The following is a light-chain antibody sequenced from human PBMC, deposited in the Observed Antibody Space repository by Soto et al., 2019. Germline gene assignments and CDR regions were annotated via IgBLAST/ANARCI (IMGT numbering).Light chain of an antibody. CDR2: KAS. Sequence: DIQMTQSPSTLSASVGDRVTITCRASQSISSWLAWYQQKPGRAPKLLIYKASSFETGVPSRFSGSGSETEFTLIISSLQPDDFASYYCQQYGSSSPWTFGQGTKVEIK. V-gene: IGKV1-5*03. CDR3: QQYGSSSPWT. CDR1: QSISSW. J-gene: IGKJ1*01.